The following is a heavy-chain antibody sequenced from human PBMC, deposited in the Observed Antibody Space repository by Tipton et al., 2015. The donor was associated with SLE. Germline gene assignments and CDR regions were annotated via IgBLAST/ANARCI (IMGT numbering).Heavy chain of an antibody. CDR3: ARGGYSSGWYGDYFVY. D-gene: IGHD6-19*01. V-gene: IGHV4-61*08. CDR1: SGSLRNDADY. J-gene: IGHJ4*02. CDR2: THYSQGT. Sequence: TLSLTCTVASGSLRNDADYWTWIRQHPGRGLEWIGFTHYSQGTHYSPSLKSRVTISLDTSKTQFSLKLRSVTAADTAIYYCARGGYSSGWYGDYFVYCGQGTLVTVSS.